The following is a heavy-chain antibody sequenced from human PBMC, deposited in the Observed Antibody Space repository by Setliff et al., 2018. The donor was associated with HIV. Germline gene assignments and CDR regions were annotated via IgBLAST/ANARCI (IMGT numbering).Heavy chain of an antibody. CDR1: GGSILSGGYY. J-gene: IGHJ4*02. V-gene: IGHV4-31*03. CDR3: KAEDTAVYYCARGRDYDFWSGYHELTFYLDY. Sequence: SETLSLTCSVSGGSILSGGYYWSWIRQHPGRGLEWIGYIYYSGSTTYNPSLKSRATISLDSSMNQFSFDTSDSTAYLQISDLKAEDTAVYYCARGRDYDFWSGYHELTFYLDYWGQGSLDTVSS. D-gene: IGHD3-3*01. CDR2: IYYSGST.